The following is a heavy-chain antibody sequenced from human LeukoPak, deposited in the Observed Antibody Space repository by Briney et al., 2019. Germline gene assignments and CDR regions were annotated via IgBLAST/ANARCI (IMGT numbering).Heavy chain of an antibody. CDR3: ARAPRPGPDMVATFWFDP. CDR1: GFTFSSYW. CDR2: IKQDGSEK. Sequence: GGPLRLSCAASGFTFSSYWMSWVRQAPGKGLEWVANIKQDGSEKYYVDSVKGRFTISRDNAKNSLYLQMNSLRAEDTAVYYCARAPRPGPDMVATFWFDPWGQGTLVTVSS. D-gene: IGHD5-12*01. V-gene: IGHV3-7*01. J-gene: IGHJ5*02.